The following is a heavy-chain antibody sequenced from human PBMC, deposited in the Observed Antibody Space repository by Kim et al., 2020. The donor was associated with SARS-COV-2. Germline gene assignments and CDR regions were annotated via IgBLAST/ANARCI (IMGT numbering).Heavy chain of an antibody. CDR1: GFTFSSYG. CDR2: ISYDGSNK. D-gene: IGHD6-13*01. Sequence: GGSLRLSCAASGFTFSSYGMHWVRQAPGKGLEWVAVISYDGSNKYYADSVKGRFTISRDNSKNTLYLQMNSLRAEDTAVYYCARTNFATAWEIAAAELFDLWGRGTLVTVSS. J-gene: IGHJ2*01. V-gene: IGHV3-33*05. CDR3: ARTNFATAWEIAAAELFDL.